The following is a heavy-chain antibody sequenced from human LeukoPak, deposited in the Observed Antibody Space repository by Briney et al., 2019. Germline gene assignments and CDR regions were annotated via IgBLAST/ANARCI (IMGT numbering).Heavy chain of an antibody. V-gene: IGHV1-18*01. CDR3: ARVHVMVRGVSPLDY. CDR2: ISAYNGNT. J-gene: IGHJ4*02. CDR1: GYTFTSYA. Sequence: ASVKVSCKASGYTFTSYAMNWVRQAPGQGLEWMGWISAYNGNTNYAQKLQGRVTMTTDTSTSTAYMELRSLRSDDTAVYYCARVHVMVRGVSPLDYWGQGTLVTVSS. D-gene: IGHD3-10*01.